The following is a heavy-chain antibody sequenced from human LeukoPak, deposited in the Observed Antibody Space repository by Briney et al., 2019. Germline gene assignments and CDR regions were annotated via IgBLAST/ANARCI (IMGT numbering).Heavy chain of an antibody. D-gene: IGHD6-19*01. Sequence: GGSLRLSCAASGFTISTFSNYGMCWVRQAPGKGLEWVSAISDSGGKTYYADSMKGRFTICRDNSKNTLYLQMNSLRAEDTAVYYCAKHGSGRYLDYWGQGTLVTVSS. J-gene: IGHJ4*02. CDR3: AKHGSGRYLDY. V-gene: IGHV3-23*01. CDR1: GFTISTFSNYG. CDR2: ISDSGGKT.